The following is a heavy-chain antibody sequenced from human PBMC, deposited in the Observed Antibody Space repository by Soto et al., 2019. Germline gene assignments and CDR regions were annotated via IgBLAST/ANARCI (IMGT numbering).Heavy chain of an antibody. Sequence: QVQLVQSGAEVKKPGSSVRVSCKASGGSFNSYASSWVRQAPGQGLEWMGRIIPVLGLTNYAEKFQGRFTITADTADKSTTVAYMELSSLRSEDTALYYCATAFQLQAYWGQGTLVTVSS. D-gene: IGHD1-1*01. CDR1: GGSFNSYA. CDR2: IIPVLGLT. V-gene: IGHV1-69*02. CDR3: ATAFQLQAY. J-gene: IGHJ4*02.